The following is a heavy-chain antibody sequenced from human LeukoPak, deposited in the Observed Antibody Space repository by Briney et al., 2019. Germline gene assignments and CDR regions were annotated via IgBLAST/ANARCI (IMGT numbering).Heavy chain of an antibody. Sequence: SETLSLTCTVSGSSISSYYWSWIRQPPGKGLEWIGYIYYSGSTNYNPSLKSRVTISVDTSKNQFSLKLSSVTAADTAVYYCAAIRSSSWLPFDYWGQGTLVTVSS. D-gene: IGHD6-13*01. CDR3: AAIRSSSWLPFDY. CDR1: GSSISSYY. V-gene: IGHV4-59*01. CDR2: IYYSGST. J-gene: IGHJ4*02.